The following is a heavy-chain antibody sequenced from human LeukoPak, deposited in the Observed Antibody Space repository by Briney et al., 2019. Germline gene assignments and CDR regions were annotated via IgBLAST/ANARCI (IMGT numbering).Heavy chain of an antibody. J-gene: IGHJ5*01. D-gene: IGHD5-24*01. V-gene: IGHV3-7*01. CDR2: IKEDGSRQ. Sequence: GGSLRLSCAASGFTFSTYWMRWVRQTPGKGLEWVANIKEDGSRQYYVDSVKGRFTISRDNAKNSLYLQMNSLRVEDTAVYYCARDGGGYDSWGQGTLVTVSS. CDR1: GFTFSTYW. CDR3: ARDGGGYDS.